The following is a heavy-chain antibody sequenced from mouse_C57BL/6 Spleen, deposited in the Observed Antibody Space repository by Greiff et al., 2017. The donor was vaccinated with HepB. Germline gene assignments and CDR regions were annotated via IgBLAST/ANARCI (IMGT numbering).Heavy chain of an antibody. CDR1: GYSITSGYY. CDR2: ISYDGSN. D-gene: IGHD2-4*01. CDR3: ASDDSYWYFDV. J-gene: IGHJ1*03. V-gene: IGHV3-6*01. Sequence: VQLKESGPGLVKPSQSLSLTCSVTGYSITSGYYWNWIRQFPGNKLEWMGYISYDGSNNYNPSLKNRISITRDTSKNQFFLKLNSVTTEDTATYYCASDDSYWYFDVWGTGTTVTVSS.